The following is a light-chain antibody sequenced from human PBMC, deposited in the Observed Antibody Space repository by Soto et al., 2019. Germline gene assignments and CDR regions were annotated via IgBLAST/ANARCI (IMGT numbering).Light chain of an antibody. CDR2: GTY. Sequence: ETMLTQSPATLSASPGERVTLSCGATQSVTYNLAWYQQKPGQAPRLLIYGTYTRATGIPDRFSGSGSGTDFTLTISRLEPEDFAVYYCHQYDSIVQTFGQGTKVDI. CDR3: HQYDSIVQT. CDR1: QSVTYN. V-gene: IGKV3-20*01. J-gene: IGKJ1*01.